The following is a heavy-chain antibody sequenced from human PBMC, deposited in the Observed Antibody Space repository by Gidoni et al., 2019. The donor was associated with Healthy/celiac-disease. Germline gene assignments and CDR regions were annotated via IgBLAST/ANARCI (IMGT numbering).Heavy chain of an antibody. CDR3: ARDRGRADSCFDY. J-gene: IGHJ4*02. V-gene: IGHV3-33*01. D-gene: IGHD1-26*01. CDR2: IWYDGSNK. Sequence: QVQLVESGGGVVQPGRSLRLSCAASGFTFSSYGMHWVRQAPGKGLEWVAVIWYDGSNKYYADSVKGRFTISRDNSKNTLYLQMNSLRAEDTAVYYCARDRGRADSCFDYWGQGTLVTVSS. CDR1: GFTFSSYG.